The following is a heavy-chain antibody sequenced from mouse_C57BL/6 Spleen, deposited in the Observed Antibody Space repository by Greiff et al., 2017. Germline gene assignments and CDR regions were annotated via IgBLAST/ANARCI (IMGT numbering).Heavy chain of an antibody. CDR3: AKNWDYGSLYAMDY. V-gene: IGHV2-5*01. D-gene: IGHD1-1*01. J-gene: IGHJ4*01. Sequence: VQLVESGPGLVQPSQSLSITCTVSGFSLTSYGVHWVRQSPGKGLEWLGVIWRGGSTDYNAAFMSRLSITKDNSKSQVFFKMNSLQADDTAIYYCAKNWDYGSLYAMDYWGQGTSVTVSS. CDR2: IWRGGST. CDR1: GFSLTSYG.